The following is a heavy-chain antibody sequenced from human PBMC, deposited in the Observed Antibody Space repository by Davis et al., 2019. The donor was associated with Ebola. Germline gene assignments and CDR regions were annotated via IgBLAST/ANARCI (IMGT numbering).Heavy chain of an antibody. V-gene: IGHV1-18*01. CDR1: GYTFTSYG. CDR3: ARRVGARSGFDS. J-gene: IGHJ4*02. Sequence: AASVKVSCKASGYTFTSYGISWVRQAPGQGLEWMGWISAYNGNTNYAQKLQGRVTMTRDTSTSTVYMELSSLRSEDTAVYYCARRVGARSGFDSWGQGSLVTVSS. D-gene: IGHD1-26*01. CDR2: ISAYNGNT.